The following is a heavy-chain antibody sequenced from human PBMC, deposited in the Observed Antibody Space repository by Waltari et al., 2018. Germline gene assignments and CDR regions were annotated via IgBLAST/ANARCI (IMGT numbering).Heavy chain of an antibody. V-gene: IGHV3-23*01. Sequence: EVQLLESGGGLVQPGGALRLSCAASGFTFSHHAMRGVRQAPGKGLEWVSVITYDGRPKYSADSVRDRFTISRDNSRNTLYLEMNSLRAEDTAVYYCARDWRRSLDFFGWLLFALDFWGQGTLVAVSS. CDR3: ARDWRRSLDFFGWLLFALDF. J-gene: IGHJ4*02. D-gene: IGHD3-9*01. CDR2: ITYDGRPK. CDR1: GFTFSHHA.